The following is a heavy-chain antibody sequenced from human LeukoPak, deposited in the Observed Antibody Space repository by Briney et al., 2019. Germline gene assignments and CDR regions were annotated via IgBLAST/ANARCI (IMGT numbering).Heavy chain of an antibody. CDR2: IYTSGST. D-gene: IGHD5-18*01. J-gene: IGHJ4*02. CDR1: GGLISRYY. Sequence: TTSETLSLICTVSGGLISRYYWSWMRRPAGKALEWIGRIYTSGSTNYNPSLKSRVTMSVDTSKNQFSLKLSSVTAADTAVYYCARDRAYTPMGGIDYWGQGTLVTVSS. V-gene: IGHV4-4*07. CDR3: ARDRAYTPMGGIDY.